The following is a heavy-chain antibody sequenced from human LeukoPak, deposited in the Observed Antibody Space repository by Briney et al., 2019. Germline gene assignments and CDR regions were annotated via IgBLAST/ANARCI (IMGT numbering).Heavy chain of an antibody. Sequence: GGSLRLSCEASGFTFSSYAMSCVRQAPGKGLECVSVITNTGTNTYSADSVKGRFTISRDNSKNTLYLQMNSLRAEDTAVYYCAKAPKGYCSGSSCYPLDYWGQGSLVTVSS. V-gene: IGHV3-23*01. D-gene: IGHD2-15*01. CDR2: ITNTGTNT. CDR1: GFTFSSYA. J-gene: IGHJ4*02. CDR3: AKAPKGYCSGSSCYPLDY.